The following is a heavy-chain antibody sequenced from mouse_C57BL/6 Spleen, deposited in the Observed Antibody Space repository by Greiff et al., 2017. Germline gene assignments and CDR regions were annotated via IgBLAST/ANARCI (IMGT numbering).Heavy chain of an antibody. CDR2: IYPRDGST. V-gene: IGHV1-78*01. J-gene: IGHJ2*01. D-gene: IGHD2-4*01. Sequence: VQLQQSDAELVKPGASVKISCKVSGYTFTDHTIHWMKQRPEQGLEWIGYIYPRDGSTKYNEKFKGKATLTADKSSSTAYMQLNSLTSEDSAVYFCASLRDYEDYYFDYWGQGTTLTVSS. CDR1: GYTFTDHT. CDR3: ASLRDYEDYYFDY.